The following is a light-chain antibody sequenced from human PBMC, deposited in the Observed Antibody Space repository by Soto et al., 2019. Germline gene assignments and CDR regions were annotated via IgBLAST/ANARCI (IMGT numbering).Light chain of an antibody. CDR1: QTISNW. V-gene: IGKV1-5*01. CDR2: DAS. CDR3: QQYSDSSWA. Sequence: DIHMTQSPSTLSASVGDRVTITCRASQTISNWLAWYQQRPGKAPKLLIYDASTLESGVPSRFSGSGSGTEFTLTISSLQPDDFATYYCQQYSDSSWAFGQGTKVDSK. J-gene: IGKJ1*01.